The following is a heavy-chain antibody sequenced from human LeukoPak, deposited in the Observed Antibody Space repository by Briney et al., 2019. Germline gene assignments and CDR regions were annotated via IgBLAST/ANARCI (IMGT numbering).Heavy chain of an antibody. V-gene: IGHV3-69-1*01. CDR3: AKAVYSGSYSVFDY. J-gene: IGHJ4*02. CDR1: GFTFTDHP. Sequence: GGSLRLSCVASGFTFTDHPMNWVRQAPGKGLEWISYIGGDGIAFYADSVKGRFTASKDDARKSMYLQMNSLRVEDTAVYYCAKAVYSGSYSVFDYWGQGTLVTVSS. D-gene: IGHD1-26*01. CDR2: IGGDGIA.